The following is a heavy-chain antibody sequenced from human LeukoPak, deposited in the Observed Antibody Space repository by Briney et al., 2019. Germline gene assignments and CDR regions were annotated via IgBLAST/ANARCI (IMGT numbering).Heavy chain of an antibody. V-gene: IGHV3-23*01. Sequence: RGSLRLSCAASGFTFSSYAMSWVRQAPGKGLEWVSAISGSGGSTYYADSVKGRFTISRDNSKNTLYLQMNSLRAEDTAVYYCAKDRYIAVAGKGVEKYNWFDPWGQGTLVTVSS. CDR2: ISGSGGST. CDR1: GFTFSSYA. J-gene: IGHJ5*02. D-gene: IGHD6-19*01. CDR3: AKDRYIAVAGKGVEKYNWFDP.